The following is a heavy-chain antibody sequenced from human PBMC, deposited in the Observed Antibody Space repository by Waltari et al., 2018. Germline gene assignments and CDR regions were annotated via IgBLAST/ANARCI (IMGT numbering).Heavy chain of an antibody. D-gene: IGHD6-6*01. Sequence: PGKGLEGVAVISYDGSNKYYADSVKGRFTISRDNSKNTLYLQMNSLRAEDTAVYYCAREGGIAARGEYYYGMDVWGQGTTVTVSS. J-gene: IGHJ6*02. V-gene: IGHV3-30-3*01. CDR3: AREGGIAARGEYYYGMDV. CDR2: ISYDGSNK.